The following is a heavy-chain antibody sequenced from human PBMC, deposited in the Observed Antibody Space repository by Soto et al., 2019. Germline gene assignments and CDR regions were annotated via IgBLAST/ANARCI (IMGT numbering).Heavy chain of an antibody. V-gene: IGHV3-30-3*01. D-gene: IGHD2-2*02. CDR1: GFTFGSYA. CDR2: ISYDGSNK. CDR3: ARDTRTHITGQLLYDHTEAFDY. J-gene: IGHJ4*02. Sequence: GGSLRLSCAASGFTFGSYAMHWVRQAPGKGLEWVAVISYDGSNKYYADSVKGRFTISRDNSKNTLYLQMNSLRAEDTAVYYCARDTRTHITGQLLYDHTEAFDYWGQGTLVTVSS.